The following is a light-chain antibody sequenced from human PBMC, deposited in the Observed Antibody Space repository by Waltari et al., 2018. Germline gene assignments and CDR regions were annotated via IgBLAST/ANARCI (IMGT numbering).Light chain of an antibody. J-gene: IGLJ1*01. V-gene: IGLV2-14*03. CDR2: EVT. CDR3: CSFTSSNNYI. Sequence: QSALIQPASVSGPPGQSITTPCAGSRIDIGSFNYVSWYQQHPGKAPKLLINEVTHRPSGISDRFSGSKSGNTASLTISGLQVEDEADYFCCSFTSSNNYIFGSGTTVTVL. CDR1: RIDIGSFNY.